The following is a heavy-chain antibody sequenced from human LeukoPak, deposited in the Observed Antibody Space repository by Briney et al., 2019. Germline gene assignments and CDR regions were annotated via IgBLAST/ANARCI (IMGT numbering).Heavy chain of an antibody. CDR3: ADCSSTSCPGWGAFDI. CDR2: IIPIFGTA. CDR1: GGTFSSYA. Sequence: ASVKVSCKASGGTFSSYAISWVRQAPGRGLEWMGGIIPIFGTANYAQKFQGRVTITADESTSTAYMELSSLRSEDTAVYYCADCSSTSCPGWGAFDIWGQGTMVTVSS. J-gene: IGHJ3*02. V-gene: IGHV1-69*01. D-gene: IGHD2-2*01.